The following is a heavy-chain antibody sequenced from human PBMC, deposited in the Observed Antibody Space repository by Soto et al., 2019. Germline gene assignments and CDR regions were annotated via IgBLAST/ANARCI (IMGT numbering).Heavy chain of an antibody. J-gene: IGHJ4*02. CDR2: INAGNGNT. D-gene: IGHD2-15*01. Sequence: QVQLVQSGAEVKKPGASVKVSCKASGYTFTSYATHWVRQAPGQRLEWMGWINAGNGNTKYSQKFQGRVTITRDTSASTAYMELSSLRSEDTAVYYCARDPGGPDGPGDYWGQGTLVTVSS. CDR1: GYTFTSYA. CDR3: ARDPGGPDGPGDY. V-gene: IGHV1-3*01.